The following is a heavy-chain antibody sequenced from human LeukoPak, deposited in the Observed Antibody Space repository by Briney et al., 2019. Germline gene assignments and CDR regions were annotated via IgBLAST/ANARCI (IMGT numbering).Heavy chain of an antibody. CDR3: ARVGVYCSSTSCYSYYMDV. CDR1: GGSISSYY. D-gene: IGHD2-2*01. J-gene: IGHJ6*03. V-gene: IGHV4-59*01. Sequence: SETLSLTCTVSGGSISSYYWSWTRQPPGKGLEWIGYIYYSGSTNYNPSLKSRVTISVDTSKNQFSLKLSSVTAADTAVYYCARVGVYCSSTSCYSYYMDVWGKGTTVTVSS. CDR2: IYYSGST.